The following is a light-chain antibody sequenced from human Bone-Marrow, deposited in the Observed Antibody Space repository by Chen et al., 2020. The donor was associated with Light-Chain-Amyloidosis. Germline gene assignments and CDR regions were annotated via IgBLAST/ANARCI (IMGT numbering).Light chain of an antibody. J-gene: IGLJ3*02. CDR2: DDS. CDR1: NIGSTS. Sequence: SYVLTQPSSVSVAPGQTATIACGGNNIGSTSVHWYQQTPGQAPLLVVYDDSDRPSGSPERLCGAHSGNTATLTNSRVEAGDEADYYCQVWDRSSDRPGFGGGTKLTVL. CDR3: QVWDRSSDRPG. V-gene: IGLV3-21*02.